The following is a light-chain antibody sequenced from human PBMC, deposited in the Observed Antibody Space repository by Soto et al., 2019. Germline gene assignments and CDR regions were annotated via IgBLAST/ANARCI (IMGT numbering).Light chain of an antibody. V-gene: IGKV1-5*01. CDR2: DAS. CDR1: QSISSW. Sequence: DIQMTQSPSTLSASVGDRVTITCRASQSISSWLAWYQQKPGKAPKLLIYDASSLESGVPSRFSGSGSGTEFTLSISSLQPDDFATYYCQHYYTYPYMFGQGTKVDIK. CDR3: QHYYTYPYM. J-gene: IGKJ1*01.